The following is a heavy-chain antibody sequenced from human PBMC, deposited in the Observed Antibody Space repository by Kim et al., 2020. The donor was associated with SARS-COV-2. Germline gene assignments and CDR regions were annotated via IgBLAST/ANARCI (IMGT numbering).Heavy chain of an antibody. D-gene: IGHD3-22*01. V-gene: IGHV4-39*01. CDR1: GGSISSSSYY. J-gene: IGHJ4*02. CDR3: ARTYYYDSSGYYYPLFDY. CDR2: IYYSGST. Sequence: SETLSLTCTVSGGSISSSSYYWGWIRQPPGKGLEWIGSIYYSGSTYYNPSLKSRVTISVDTSKNQFSLKLSSVTAADTAVYYCARTYYYDSSGYYYPLFDYWGPGTLVTVSS.